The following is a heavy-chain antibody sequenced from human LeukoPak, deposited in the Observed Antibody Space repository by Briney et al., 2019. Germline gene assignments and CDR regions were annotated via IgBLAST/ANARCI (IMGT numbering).Heavy chain of an antibody. D-gene: IGHD2-8*01. V-gene: IGHV3-23*01. Sequence: PGGSLRLSCVASGFTFSSYAMSWVRQAPGKGLEWVSAISGSGGSTYYADSVKGRFTISRDNSKNTLYLQMNSLRAEDTAVYYCARDYVDDIPMIKDYWGQGTLATVSS. J-gene: IGHJ4*02. CDR2: ISGSGGST. CDR3: ARDYVDDIPMIKDY. CDR1: GFTFSSYA.